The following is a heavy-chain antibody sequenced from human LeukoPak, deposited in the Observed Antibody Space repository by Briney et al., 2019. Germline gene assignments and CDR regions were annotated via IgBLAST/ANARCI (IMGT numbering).Heavy chain of an antibody. J-gene: IGHJ3*02. CDR3: ARHESRWRGAFDT. V-gene: IGHV4-59*08. CDR2: IYYSGST. Sequence: PSETLSLTCTVSGGYISTYYWSWIRQSPGKGLEWIGYIYYSGSTDSNPSLKSRVTISVATYKNQFFLNLSSVTAADTALYCCARHESRWRGAFDTWGQGTMVTVSS. D-gene: IGHD3-3*01. CDR1: GGYISTYY.